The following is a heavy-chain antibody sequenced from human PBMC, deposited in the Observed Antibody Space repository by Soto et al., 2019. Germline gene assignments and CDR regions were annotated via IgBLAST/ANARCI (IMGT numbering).Heavy chain of an antibody. J-gene: IGHJ6*02. V-gene: IGHV4-4*02. CDR3: ARDREFLEWLGPEDHYYYGMDV. D-gene: IGHD3-3*01. CDR1: GGSISSSNW. CDR2: IYHSGST. Sequence: PSETLSLTCAVSGGSISSSNWWSWVRQPPGKGLEWIGEIYHSGSTNYNPSLKSRVTISVDKSKNQFSLKLSSVTAADTAVYYCARDREFLEWLGPEDHYYYGMDVWGQGTTVTVSS.